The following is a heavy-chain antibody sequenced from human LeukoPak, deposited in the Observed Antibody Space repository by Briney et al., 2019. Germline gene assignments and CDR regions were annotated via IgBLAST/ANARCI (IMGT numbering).Heavy chain of an antibody. Sequence: AGGSLRLSCAASGFTFSSYAMHWVRQAPGKGLEWVAVISYDGSNKYYADSVKGRFTISRDNSKNTLYLQMNSLRAEDTAVYYCARDYYDSSGATYDYWGQGTLVTVSS. D-gene: IGHD3-22*01. J-gene: IGHJ4*02. CDR2: ISYDGSNK. V-gene: IGHV3-30*04. CDR3: ARDYYDSSGATYDY. CDR1: GFTFSSYA.